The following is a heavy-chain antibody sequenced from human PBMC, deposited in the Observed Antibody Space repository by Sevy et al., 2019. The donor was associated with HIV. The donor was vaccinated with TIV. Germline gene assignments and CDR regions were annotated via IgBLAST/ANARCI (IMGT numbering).Heavy chain of an antibody. V-gene: IGHV1-3*01. CDR1: GYTFTNYA. CDR2: INVGNGNT. Sequence: ASVKVSCKASGYTFTNYALHWVRQAPGHSLEWMGWINVGNGNTRYSQKFQDRFTITRGTSASTAYMELNSLTSEDTAVYYCARDQTAARKGLDYWGQGTLVTVSS. J-gene: IGHJ4*02. CDR3: ARDQTAARKGLDY. D-gene: IGHD2-15*01.